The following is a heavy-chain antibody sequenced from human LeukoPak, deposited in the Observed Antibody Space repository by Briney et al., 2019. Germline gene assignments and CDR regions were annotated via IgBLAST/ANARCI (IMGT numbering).Heavy chain of an antibody. CDR2: IYYSGST. J-gene: IGHJ6*03. CDR3: ARNGISWNYEGGYYYMDV. Sequence: PSETLSLTCTVSGGSISSSSYYWGWIRQPPGKGLEWIGSIYYSGSTYYNPSLKSRVTISVGTSKNQFSLKLSSVTAADTAVYYCARNGISWNYEGGYYYMDVWGKGTTVTVSS. D-gene: IGHD1-7*01. V-gene: IGHV4-39*01. CDR1: GGSISSSSYY.